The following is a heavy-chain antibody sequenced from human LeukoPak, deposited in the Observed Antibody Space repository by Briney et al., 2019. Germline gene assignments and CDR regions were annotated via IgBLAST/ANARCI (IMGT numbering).Heavy chain of an antibody. CDR2: IYYSGST. V-gene: IGHV4-39*01. D-gene: IGHD2-15*01. J-gene: IGHJ6*03. CDR1: GGSISSSSYY. CDR3: ARLDGGYCSGGSCYYYYMDV. Sequence: SETLSLTCTVSGGSISSSSYYWGWIRQPPGTGLEWIGSIYYSGSTYYNPSLKSRVTISVDTSKNQFSLKLSSVTAADTAVYYCARLDGGYCSGGSCYYYYMDVWGKGTTVTISS.